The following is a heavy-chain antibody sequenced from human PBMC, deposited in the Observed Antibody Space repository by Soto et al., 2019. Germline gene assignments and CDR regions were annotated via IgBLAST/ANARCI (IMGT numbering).Heavy chain of an antibody. V-gene: IGHV3-7*01. J-gene: IGHJ4*02. D-gene: IGHD3-22*01. CDR2: IKQDGSEK. Sequence: GGSLRLSCAVSGFTIGDFWMSWVRQAPGKGLEWVANIKQDGSEKYYVGSVKGRFTISRNSAKNSLYLQMDNLRGEDTAVYYCARTVVVVVPDNFDHWGQGTLVTVSS. CDR3: ARTVVVVVPDNFDH. CDR1: GFTIGDFW.